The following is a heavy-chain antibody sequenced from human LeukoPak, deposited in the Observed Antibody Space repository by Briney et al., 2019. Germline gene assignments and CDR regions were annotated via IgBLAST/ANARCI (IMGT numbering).Heavy chain of an antibody. V-gene: IGHV4-59*08. CDR1: GGSISNYY. CDR3: ARRRDAFDI. J-gene: IGHJ3*02. Sequence: PSETLSLTCTVSGGSISNYYWSWIRQPPGKGLEWIGYIYYSGSTNYNPSLKSRVTISVDTSKNQFSLKLSSVTAADTAVYYCARRRDAFDIWGQGTMVTVSS. CDR2: IYYSGST.